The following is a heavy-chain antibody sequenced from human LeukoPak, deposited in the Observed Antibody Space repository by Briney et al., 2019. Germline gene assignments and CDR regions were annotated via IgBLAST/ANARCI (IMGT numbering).Heavy chain of an antibody. Sequence: PSETLSLTCTVSGYSINNNYYWDWVRQPPGKGLEWIGEINHSGSTNYNPSLKSRVTISVDTSKNQFSLKLSSVTAADTAVYYCARGGRNVWLVKHYNWFDPWGQGTLVTVSS. CDR2: INHSGST. CDR3: ARGGRNVWLVKHYNWFDP. CDR1: GYSINNNYY. J-gene: IGHJ5*02. V-gene: IGHV4-38-2*02. D-gene: IGHD3-9*01.